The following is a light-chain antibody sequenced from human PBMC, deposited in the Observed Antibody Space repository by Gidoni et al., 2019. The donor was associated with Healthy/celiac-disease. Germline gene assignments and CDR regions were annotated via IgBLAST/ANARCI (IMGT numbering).Light chain of an antibody. J-gene: IGLJ1*01. CDR3: SSYTSSSTYV. CDR1: SSDVGGYNY. V-gene: IGLV2-14*01. Sequence: QPALTQPASASGSPGQSITISCTGTSSDVGGYNYVSWYQQHPGKAPKLMIYEVSNRPSGVSNRFSGSKSGNTASLTISGLQAEDEADYYCSSYTSSSTYVFGTGTKVTVL. CDR2: EVS.